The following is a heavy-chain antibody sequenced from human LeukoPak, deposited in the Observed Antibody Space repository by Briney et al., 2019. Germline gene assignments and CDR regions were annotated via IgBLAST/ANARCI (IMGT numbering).Heavy chain of an antibody. J-gene: IGHJ4*02. CDR2: IYYTGST. CDR3: ARKTSGYFYYFDY. CDR1: GGSISSYY. D-gene: IGHD3-22*01. V-gene: IGHV4-59*01. Sequence: SETLSLTCAVSGGSISSYYWSWIRQPPGKGLEGIGYIYYTGSTNYNPSLKSRVTISVDTSKNQFSLKLSSVTAADTAVYHCARKTSGYFYYFDYWGQGTLVTVSS.